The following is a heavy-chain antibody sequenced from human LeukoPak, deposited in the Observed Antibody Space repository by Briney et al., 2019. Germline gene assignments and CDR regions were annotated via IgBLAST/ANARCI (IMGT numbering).Heavy chain of an antibody. Sequence: SETLSLTCIVSGYSISSGYYWAWIRQPPGKGLEWIGSIYHSGTTYYNPSLKSRVTISVDTSKNQFSLKLSSVTAADTAVYYCARDGSGSGSPFDYWGQGTLVTVFS. D-gene: IGHD5-12*01. V-gene: IGHV4-38-2*02. J-gene: IGHJ4*02. CDR3: ARDGSGSGSPFDY. CDR2: IYHSGTT. CDR1: GYSISSGYY.